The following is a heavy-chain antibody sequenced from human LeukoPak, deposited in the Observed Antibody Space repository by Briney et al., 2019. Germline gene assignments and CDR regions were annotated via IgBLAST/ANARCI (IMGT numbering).Heavy chain of an antibody. J-gene: IGHJ4*02. D-gene: IGHD5-12*01. CDR1: GFTFSSYS. Sequence: GGSLRLSCAASGFTFSSYSMNWVRQAPGKGLEWVSSISSSSSYIYYADSVKGRFTISRDNAKNSLYLQMNSLRAEDTAVYYCARDLGVATIPDHWGQGTLVTVSS. V-gene: IGHV3-21*01. CDR2: ISSSSSYI. CDR3: ARDLGVATIPDH.